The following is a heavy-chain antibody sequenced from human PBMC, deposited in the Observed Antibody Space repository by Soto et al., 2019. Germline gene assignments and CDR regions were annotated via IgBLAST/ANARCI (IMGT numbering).Heavy chain of an antibody. CDR1: GGSFSGYY. J-gene: IGHJ4*02. D-gene: IGHD2-2*03. CDR2: INHSGST. CDR3: ARALGYCSSTSCFLTRSFDY. Sequence: SETLSLTCAVYGGSFSGYYWSWIRQPPGKGLEWIGEINHSGSTNYNPSLKSRVTISVDTSKNQFSLKLSSVTAADTAVYYCARALGYCSSTSCFLTRSFDYWGQGTLVTVSS. V-gene: IGHV4-34*01.